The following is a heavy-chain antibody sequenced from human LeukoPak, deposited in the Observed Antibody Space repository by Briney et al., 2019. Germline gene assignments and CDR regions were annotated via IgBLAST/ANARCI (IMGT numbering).Heavy chain of an antibody. CDR1: GFTSDAYA. V-gene: IGHV3-43*02. J-gene: IGHJ6*02. CDR3: AMLAFYQGLDV. CDR2: INKSGSTT. Sequence: GGSLRLSCAASGFTSDAYAMHWVRQAPGKGLEWLSLINKSGSTTYYADSVKGRFTISRDNSKNSLYLQMNSLRSEATASYYCAMLAFYQGLDVWGQGATVTVSS. D-gene: IGHD2-2*01.